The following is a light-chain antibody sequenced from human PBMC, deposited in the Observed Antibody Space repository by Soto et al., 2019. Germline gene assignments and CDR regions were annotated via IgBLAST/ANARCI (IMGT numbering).Light chain of an antibody. CDR2: WAS. Sequence: DIVMTQSPDSLAVSLGERATINCKSSQSVLYSSNNKNYLAWYQQKPGQPPKLLIYWASTRESGVPDRFSGXXXXXXXXXXXXXXQAEDVAVYYCQQYYSTPPWTFGQGTKVEIK. CDR1: QSVLYSSNNKNY. CDR3: QQYYSTPPWT. J-gene: IGKJ1*01. V-gene: IGKV4-1*01.